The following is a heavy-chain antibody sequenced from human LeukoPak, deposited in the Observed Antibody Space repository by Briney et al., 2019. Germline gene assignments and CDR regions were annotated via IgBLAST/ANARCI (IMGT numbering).Heavy chain of an antibody. CDR1: GFTFSSYW. Sequence: GGSLRLSCAASGFTFSSYWMHWVRQAPGKGLEWVANIKQDGSEKYYADSVKGRFTISRDNGKNSLDLQMNSLRADDTAVYYCARDTLGEGEDANYAVYYFDYWGQGTVVTVSS. D-gene: IGHD4/OR15-4a*01. CDR2: IKQDGSEK. J-gene: IGHJ4*02. V-gene: IGHV3-7*01. CDR3: ARDTLGEGEDANYAVYYFDY.